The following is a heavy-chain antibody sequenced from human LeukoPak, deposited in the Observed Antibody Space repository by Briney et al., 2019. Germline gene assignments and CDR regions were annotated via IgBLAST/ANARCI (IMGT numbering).Heavy chain of an antibody. Sequence: GGSLRLSCAASGFTFSSYWMSWVRQAPGKGLEWVANIKQDGSEKYYVDSVKGRFTISRDNAKNSLYLQMNSLRAEDTAVYYCARVGVYDYVWGSYRPAYYFDYWGQGTLVTVSS. V-gene: IGHV3-7*01. J-gene: IGHJ4*02. CDR2: IKQDGSEK. CDR1: GFTFSSYW. CDR3: ARVGVYDYVWGSYRPAYYFDY. D-gene: IGHD3-16*02.